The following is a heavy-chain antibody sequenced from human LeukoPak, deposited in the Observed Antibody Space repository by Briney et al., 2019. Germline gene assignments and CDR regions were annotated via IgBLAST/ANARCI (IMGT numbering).Heavy chain of an antibody. CDR3: ARDATGSY. CDR2: INHSGST. Sequence: SETLSLTCAVYGGSFSGYYWSWIRQLPGKGLEWIGEINHSGSTNYNPSLKSRVTISVDTSKNQFSLKLSSVTAADTAVYYCARDATGSYWGQGTLVTVSS. CDR1: GGSFSGYY. V-gene: IGHV4-34*01. J-gene: IGHJ4*02.